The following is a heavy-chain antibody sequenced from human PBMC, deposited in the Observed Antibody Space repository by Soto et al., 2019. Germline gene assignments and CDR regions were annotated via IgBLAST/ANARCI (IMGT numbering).Heavy chain of an antibody. CDR1: GFIFSDYA. Sequence: DVQLLESGGGLVQPGGSLRLSCAASGFIFSDYAMTWVRQAPGKGLEWVSGIGGGGSDTYYVDSVKGRFTISRDNSKNTLYLTMNSLRAEDTALYYWAKDAVPFNGQWDWFDSWGQGTLVTVSS. V-gene: IGHV3-23*01. J-gene: IGHJ5*01. CDR2: IGGGGSDT. D-gene: IGHD6-19*01. CDR3: AKDAVPFNGQWDWFDS.